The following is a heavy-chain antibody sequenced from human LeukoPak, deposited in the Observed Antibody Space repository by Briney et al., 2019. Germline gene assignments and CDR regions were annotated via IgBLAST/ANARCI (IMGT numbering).Heavy chain of an antibody. D-gene: IGHD2-2*01. CDR2: INPNSGGT. V-gene: IGHV1-2*02. CDR3: ARGHIVVVPAAINLDY. CDR1: GYTFTGYY. Sequence: ASVKVSCKASGYTFTGYYMHWVRQAPGQGLEWMGWINPNSGGTNYAQKFQGRVTMTRDTSISTAYMELSRLRSDDTAVYYCARGHIVVVPAAINLDYWGQGTLVTVSS. J-gene: IGHJ4*02.